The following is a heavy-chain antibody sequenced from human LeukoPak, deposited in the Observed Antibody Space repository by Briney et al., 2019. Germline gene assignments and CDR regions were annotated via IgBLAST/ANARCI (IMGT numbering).Heavy chain of an antibody. CDR2: ISYSGST. CDR1: GGSISGSSRSSYY. Sequence: SETLSLTCTVSGGSISGSSRSSYYWGWIRQPPGKGLEWVGGISYSGSTYYNPSLESRVAISVDTSKNQFSLKLSSVTAADTAVYYCAQNGQSGFSFDPWGQGTLVTVSS. V-gene: IGHV4-39*01. J-gene: IGHJ5*02. CDR3: AQNGQSGFSFDP. D-gene: IGHD2-8*01.